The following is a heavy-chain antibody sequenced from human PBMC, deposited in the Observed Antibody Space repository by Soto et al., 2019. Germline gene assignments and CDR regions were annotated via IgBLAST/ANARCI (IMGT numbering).Heavy chain of an antibody. V-gene: IGHV3-23*01. CDR1: GFTFSVYA. CDR3: ASVGVCDWADYYYYYGIAL. D-gene: IGHD1-26*01. Sequence: EVQLLESGGGFVQPGGSLRLSCAATGFTFSVYAMTWVRQAPGKGLEWGSAVTANGGSTYSADSVKGRFTISRDNSKNSPFLQMNSMRAEDTAVYYCASVGVCDWADYYYYYGIALWGQETTFTVSS. CDR2: VTANGGST. J-gene: IGHJ6*02.